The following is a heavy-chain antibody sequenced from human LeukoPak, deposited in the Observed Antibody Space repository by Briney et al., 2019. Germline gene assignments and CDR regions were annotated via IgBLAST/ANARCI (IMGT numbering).Heavy chain of an antibody. CDR2: INHSGST. V-gene: IGHV4-34*01. Sequence: SETLSLTCAVYGGSFSGYYWSWIRQPPGKGLEWIGEINHSGSTNYNPSLKSRVTISVVTSKNQFSLKLSSVTAADTAVYYCARRRDYYGSGSYYTPPHWFDPWGQGTLVTVSS. CDR3: ARRRDYYGSGSYYTPPHWFDP. D-gene: IGHD3-10*01. CDR1: GGSFSGYY. J-gene: IGHJ5*02.